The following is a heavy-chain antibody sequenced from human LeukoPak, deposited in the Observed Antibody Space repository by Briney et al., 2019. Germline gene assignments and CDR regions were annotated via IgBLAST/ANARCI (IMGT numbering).Heavy chain of an antibody. V-gene: IGHV1-69*13. J-gene: IGHJ4*02. CDR1: GGTFSSYA. D-gene: IGHD6-19*01. CDR3: ATRGSSGWYYFDY. Sequence: SVNVSCKASGGTFSSYAISWVRQAPGQGLEWIGGIIPIFGTANYAQKFQGRVTITADESTSTAYMELSSLRSEDTAVYYCATRGSSGWYYFDYWGQGTLVTVSS. CDR2: IIPIFGTA.